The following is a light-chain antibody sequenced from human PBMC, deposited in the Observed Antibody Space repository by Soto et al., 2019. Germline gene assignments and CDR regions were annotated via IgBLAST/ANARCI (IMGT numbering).Light chain of an antibody. CDR1: QSVGRNY. CDR3: QQYAEAPIT. CDR2: GAS. J-gene: IGKJ5*01. Sequence: EIVLTQSPGTLSLSPGEGATLSCRASQSVGRNYLAWFQQEPGQPPRLLISGASSRAAGIPDKFSGSGSGTDFTLTISRLEPEDFAAYFCQQYAEAPITFGQGTRLEIK. V-gene: IGKV3-20*01.